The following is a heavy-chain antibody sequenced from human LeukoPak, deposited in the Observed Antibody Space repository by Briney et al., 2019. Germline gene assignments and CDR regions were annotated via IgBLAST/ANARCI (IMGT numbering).Heavy chain of an antibody. CDR3: ARGYDSSGYCDY. Sequence: ASVKVSCKAPGYTFTGYYMHWVRQAPGQGLVWMGWINPNSGGTNYAQKFQGRVTMTRDTSISTAYMELSRLRSDDTAVYYCARGYDSSGYCDYWGQGTLVTVSS. CDR1: GYTFTGYY. J-gene: IGHJ4*02. D-gene: IGHD3-22*01. CDR2: INPNSGGT. V-gene: IGHV1-2*02.